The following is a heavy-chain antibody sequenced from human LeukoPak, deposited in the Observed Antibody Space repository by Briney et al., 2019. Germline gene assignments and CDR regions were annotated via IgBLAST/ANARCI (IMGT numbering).Heavy chain of an antibody. Sequence: GGSLRLSCAASGFTFSDYYMSWIRQAPGKGLEWVSYISSSGSAKYYADSVKGRSTISRDNAKNSLYLQMNNLRTEDTALYYCASMAYDTSGYYVNWFDPWGQGTLVTVSS. V-gene: IGHV3-11*01. CDR3: ASMAYDTSGYYVNWFDP. CDR1: GFTFSDYY. D-gene: IGHD3-22*01. CDR2: ISSSGSAK. J-gene: IGHJ5*02.